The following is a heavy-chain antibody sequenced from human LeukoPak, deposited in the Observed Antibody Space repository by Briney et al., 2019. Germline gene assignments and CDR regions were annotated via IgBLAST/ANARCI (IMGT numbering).Heavy chain of an antibody. Sequence: PSETLPLTCTVSGGSISSGAYYWSWIRQHPGKGLEWIGYIYYSGSTYYNPSLESRVTISVDTSNHQFSLKLTSVTAADTAVYYCARRRGGFFGAWGQGTLVTVSS. CDR1: GGSISSGAYY. CDR3: ARRRGGFFGA. J-gene: IGHJ4*02. CDR2: IYYSGST. V-gene: IGHV4-31*03. D-gene: IGHD3-3*01.